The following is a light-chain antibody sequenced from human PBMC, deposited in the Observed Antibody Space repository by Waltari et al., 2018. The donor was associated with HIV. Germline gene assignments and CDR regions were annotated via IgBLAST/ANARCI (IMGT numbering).Light chain of an antibody. CDR2: EDS. CDR3: GTWDSSLGAGV. CDR1: PSNIGSNY. J-gene: IGLJ3*02. V-gene: IGLV1-51*02. Sequence: SVLTQPPSVSAAPGQTITISCSGSPSNIGSNYVAWYQQFPGRAPKFLKYEDSRRPSGIPDRFAGSKAGTSATLDITGLQTGDEADYYCGTWDSSLGAGVFGGGTKVTV.